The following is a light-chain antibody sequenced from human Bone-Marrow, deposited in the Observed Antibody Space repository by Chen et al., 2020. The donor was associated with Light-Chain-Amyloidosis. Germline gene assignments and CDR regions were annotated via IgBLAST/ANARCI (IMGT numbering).Light chain of an antibody. Sequence: QSALNQPASESGSPGQSITISCTGTISAVGGDNHVSWYQQHPDKAPKLMIYEVTNRPSWVPDRFSGSKSDNTASLTISGLQTEDEADYFCSSYTITNTLVFGSGTRVTVL. V-gene: IGLV2-14*01. CDR3: SSYTITNTLV. J-gene: IGLJ1*01. CDR1: ISAVGGDNH. CDR2: EVT.